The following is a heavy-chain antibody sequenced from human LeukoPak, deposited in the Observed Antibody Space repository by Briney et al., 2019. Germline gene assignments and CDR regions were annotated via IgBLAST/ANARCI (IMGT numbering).Heavy chain of an antibody. V-gene: IGHV4-30-2*01. Sequence: SHTLSLTFTGSGDSISNGDYSWSGIRHPSWKGLEWIGYIFHSGSSYYNPSLRSRVTISVDRSRSQFSLRLTSVTAADTGVYYCARELWFVNAPGSWLDPWGQGTLVTVSS. CDR1: GDSISNGDYS. J-gene: IGHJ5*02. CDR3: ARELWFVNAPGSWLDP. D-gene: IGHD3-10*01. CDR2: IFHSGSS.